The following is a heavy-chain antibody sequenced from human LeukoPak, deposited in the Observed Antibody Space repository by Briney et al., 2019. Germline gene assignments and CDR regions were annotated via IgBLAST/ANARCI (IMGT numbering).Heavy chain of an antibody. D-gene: IGHD6-19*01. CDR3: ARETPDSSGWD. CDR2: IKQDGSQK. J-gene: IGHJ1*01. V-gene: IGHV3-7*01. CDR1: GFTLSTYW. Sequence: GGSLRLSCAASGFTLSTYWTSWVRQAPGKGLEWVANIKQDGSQKYYVDSVKGRFTISRDNARNSLYLQMNSLRAEDTAIYYCARETPDSSGWDWGQGPWSPSPQ.